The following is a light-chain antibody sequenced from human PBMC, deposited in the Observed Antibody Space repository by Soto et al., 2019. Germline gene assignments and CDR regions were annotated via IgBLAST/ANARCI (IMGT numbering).Light chain of an antibody. CDR3: GADHGSGSNFVV. CDR1: SGYSNYK. V-gene: IGLV9-49*01. Sequence: QPVLTQPPSASASLGASVTLTCTLSSGYSNYKVDWYQQRPGKGPRFVMRVGTGGIVGSKGDGIPDRLSVLGSGLNRYLTIKNIQEEDESDYHCGADHGSGSNFVVFGGGTKLNVL. J-gene: IGLJ2*01. CDR2: VGTGGIVG.